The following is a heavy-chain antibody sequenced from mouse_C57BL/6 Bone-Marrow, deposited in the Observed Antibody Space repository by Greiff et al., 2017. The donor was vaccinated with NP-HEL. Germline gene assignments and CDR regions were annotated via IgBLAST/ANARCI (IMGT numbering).Heavy chain of an antibody. CDR3: ARAATLLGSFAY. CDR1: GYSITSGYY. CDR2: ISYDGSN. J-gene: IGHJ3*01. D-gene: IGHD4-1*01. V-gene: IGHV3-6*01. Sequence: EVKLMESGPGLVKPSQSLSLTCSVTGYSITSGYYWNWIRQFPGNKLEWMGYISYDGSNNYNPSLKNRISITRDTSKNQFFLKLNSVTTEDTATYYCARAATLLGSFAYWGQGTLVTVSA.